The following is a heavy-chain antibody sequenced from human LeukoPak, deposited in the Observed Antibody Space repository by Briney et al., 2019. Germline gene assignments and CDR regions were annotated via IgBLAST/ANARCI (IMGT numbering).Heavy chain of an antibody. CDR3: ALSGYDFSYFDY. Sequence: VASVKVSCKASGFTFTSSAVQWVRQARGQRLEWIGWIVVGSGNTNYAQKFQERVTITRDMSTSTAYMELSSLRSEDTAVHYCALSGYDFSYFDYWGQGTLVTVSS. J-gene: IGHJ4*02. D-gene: IGHD5-12*01. CDR2: IVVGSGNT. V-gene: IGHV1-58*01. CDR1: GFTFTSSA.